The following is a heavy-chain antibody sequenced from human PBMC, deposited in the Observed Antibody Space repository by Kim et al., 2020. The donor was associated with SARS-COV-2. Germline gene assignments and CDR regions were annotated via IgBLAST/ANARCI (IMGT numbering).Heavy chain of an antibody. CDR1: GYTFTSYG. V-gene: IGHV1-18*01. J-gene: IGHJ4*02. Sequence: ASVKVSCKASGYTFTSYGISWVRQAPGQGLEWMGWISAYNGNTNYAQKLQGRVTMTTDTSTSTAYMELRSLRSDDTAMYYCARDNIQLRVSDYWGQGTLVTVSS. CDR3: ARDNIQLRVSDY. D-gene: IGHD5-18*01. CDR2: ISAYNGNT.